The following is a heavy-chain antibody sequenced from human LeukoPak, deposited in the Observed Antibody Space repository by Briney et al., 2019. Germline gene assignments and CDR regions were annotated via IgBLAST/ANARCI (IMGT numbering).Heavy chain of an antibody. CDR3: ARVGGYDSAGWFDP. V-gene: IGHV4-59*01. CDR1: GGSISSYY. CDR2: IYYSGST. J-gene: IGHJ5*02. Sequence: SETLSLTCTVSGGSISSYYWSWVRQPPGKGLEWIGYIYYSGSTNYNPSLKSRVTISVDTSKNQFSLKLSSVTAADTAVYYCARVGGYDSAGWFDPWGQGTLVTVSS. D-gene: IGHD5-12*01.